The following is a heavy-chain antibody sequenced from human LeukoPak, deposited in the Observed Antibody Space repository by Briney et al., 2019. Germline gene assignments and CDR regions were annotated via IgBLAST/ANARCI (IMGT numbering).Heavy chain of an antibody. CDR1: GFTFADYA. V-gene: IGHV3-49*04. Sequence: PGGSLRLSCTASGFTFADYATSWVRQAPGKGLEWVGFIRSKVYGSTTEYAASVKGRFTISRDDSKSIAYLQMHSLKTEDTAVYYCARDRRYCSSISCSGGWFDPWGQGTLVTVSS. CDR3: ARDRRYCSSISCSGGWFDP. J-gene: IGHJ5*02. D-gene: IGHD2-2*01. CDR2: IRSKVYGSTT.